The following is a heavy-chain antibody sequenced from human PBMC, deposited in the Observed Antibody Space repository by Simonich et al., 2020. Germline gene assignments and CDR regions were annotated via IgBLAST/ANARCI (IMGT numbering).Heavy chain of an antibody. J-gene: IGHJ4*02. CDR3: ARDVDTAMVFDY. V-gene: IGHV3-21*01. Sequence: EVQLVESGGGLDKPGGSLRLSCAASGFTFSSYSMNWVRQAPGKGREGVSAISSSSSYRYYADSVKCRFTISRDNAKNSLYLQMNSLRAEDTAVYYCARDVDTAMVFDYWGQGTLVTVSS. CDR1: GFTFSSYS. D-gene: IGHD5-18*01. CDR2: ISSSSSYR.